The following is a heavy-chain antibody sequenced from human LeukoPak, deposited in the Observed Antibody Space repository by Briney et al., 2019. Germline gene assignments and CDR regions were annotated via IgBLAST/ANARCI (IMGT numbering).Heavy chain of an antibody. CDR2: IKQDGTEK. CDR1: GFTFTTYW. Sequence: PGGSLRLSYAASGFTFTTYWMSWVRQAPGKGLEWVANIKQDGTEKYYVDSVKGRFTISRDNAKNSLYLQMNSLRAEDTAVYYCAREGREMATFDYWGQGTLVTVPS. V-gene: IGHV3-7*01. CDR3: AREGREMATFDY. D-gene: IGHD5-24*01. J-gene: IGHJ4*02.